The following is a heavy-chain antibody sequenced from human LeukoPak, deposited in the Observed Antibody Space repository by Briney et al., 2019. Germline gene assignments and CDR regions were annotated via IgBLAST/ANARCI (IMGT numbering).Heavy chain of an antibody. CDR1: GFTFDDYA. CDR2: ISWNSGSI. V-gene: IGHV3-9*01. J-gene: IGHJ5*02. CDR3: AKGPARILYWEGWFDP. D-gene: IGHD2-8*02. Sequence: GGSLRLSCAASGFTFDDYAMPWVRQAPGKGLEWVSGISWNSGSIGYADSVKGRFTISRDNAKNSLYLQMNSLRAEDTALYYCAKGPARILYWEGWFDPWGQGTLVTVSS.